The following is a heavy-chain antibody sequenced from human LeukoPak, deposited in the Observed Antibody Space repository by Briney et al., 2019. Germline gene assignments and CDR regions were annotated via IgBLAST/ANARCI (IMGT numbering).Heavy chain of an antibody. CDR1: GFTFSSYS. D-gene: IGHD4-17*01. V-gene: IGHV3-21*01. CDR2: ISSSSSYI. Sequence: GGSLRLSCAASGFTFSSYSMNWVRQAPGKGLEWVSSISSSSSYIYYEDSVKGRFTISRDNAKNSLYLQMNSLRADDTAVYYCARDRQKDTYGDDQDWFDPWGQGTLVTVSS. CDR3: ARDRQKDTYGDDQDWFDP. J-gene: IGHJ5*02.